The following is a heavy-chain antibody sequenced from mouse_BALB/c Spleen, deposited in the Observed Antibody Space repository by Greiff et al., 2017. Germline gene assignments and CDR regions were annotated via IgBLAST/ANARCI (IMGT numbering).Heavy chain of an antibody. CDR3: ARLDGKGGRVTGAMDY. CDR1: GYTFTSYY. D-gene: IGHD2-1*01. CDR2: IYPGNVNT. V-gene: IGHV1S56*01. Sequence: QVQLKESGPELVKPGASVRISCKASGYTFTSYYIHWVKQRPGQGLEWIGWIYPGNVNTKYNEKFKGKATLTADKSSSTAYMQLSSLTSEDSAVYFCARLDGKGGRVTGAMDYWGQGTSVTVSS. J-gene: IGHJ4*01.